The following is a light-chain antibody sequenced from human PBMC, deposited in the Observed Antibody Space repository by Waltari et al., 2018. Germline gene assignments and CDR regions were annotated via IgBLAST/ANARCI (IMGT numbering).Light chain of an antibody. CDR3: ATWDDSLNAWV. Sequence: QSVLTQPPAASGAPGQRVTIPCSGSHPNIGLNAVSWYQQYAGTAPKLLMYSNYQRPSGVPDRFSGSKSGTSASLAISGLQSEDEAEYYCATWDDSLNAWVFGGGTKLTVL. J-gene: IGLJ3*02. CDR1: HPNIGLNA. CDR2: SNY. V-gene: IGLV1-44*01.